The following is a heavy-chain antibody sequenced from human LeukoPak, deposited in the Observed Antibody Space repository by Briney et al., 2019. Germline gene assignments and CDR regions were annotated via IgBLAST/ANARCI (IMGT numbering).Heavy chain of an antibody. CDR1: GFTFSGSA. J-gene: IGHJ4*02. CDR2: IRSKANRYAT. Sequence: GGSLRLSCAASGFTFSGSAMHWVRQASGKGVEWVGRIRSKANRYATAYAASVKGRFTISRDDSKNTAYLQMNSLRADDTAVYYCAKEIYYFDSSGLDYWGQGTLVTVSS. CDR3: AKEIYYFDSSGLDY. V-gene: IGHV3-73*01. D-gene: IGHD3-22*01.